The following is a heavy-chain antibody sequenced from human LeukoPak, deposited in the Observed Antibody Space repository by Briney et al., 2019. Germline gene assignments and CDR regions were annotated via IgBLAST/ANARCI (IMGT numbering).Heavy chain of an antibody. CDR3: ARGRILEMFYYYYYMDV. D-gene: IGHD3-3*01. V-gene: IGHV1-69*05. Sequence: SVKVSCKASGGTFSSYAISWVRQAPGQGLEWMGGIIPIFGTANYAQKFQGRVTITTDESTSTACMELSSLRSEDTAVYYCARGRILEMFYYYYYMDVWGKGTTVTVSS. J-gene: IGHJ6*03. CDR2: IIPIFGTA. CDR1: GGTFSSYA.